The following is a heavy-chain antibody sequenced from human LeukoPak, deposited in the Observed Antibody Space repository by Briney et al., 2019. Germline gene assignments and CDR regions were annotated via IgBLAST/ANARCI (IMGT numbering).Heavy chain of an antibody. CDR1: GYTFTSYD. J-gene: IGHJ3*02. D-gene: IGHD2-2*01. CDR2: MNPNSGNT. CDR3: AAYCSSTSCYADDAFDI. Sequence: GASVKASCKASGYTFTSYDINWVRQATGQGLEWMGWMNPNSGNTGYAQKFQGRVTITRNTSISTAYMELSSLRSEDTAVYYCAAYCSSTSCYADDAFDIWGQGTMVTVSS. V-gene: IGHV1-8*03.